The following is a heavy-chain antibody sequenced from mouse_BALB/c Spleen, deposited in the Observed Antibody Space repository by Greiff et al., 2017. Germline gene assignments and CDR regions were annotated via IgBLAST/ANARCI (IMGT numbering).Heavy chain of an antibody. V-gene: IGHV1S126*01. CDR3: AREGNYYGSRDYAMDY. CDR2: IDPSDSET. J-gene: IGHJ4*01. D-gene: IGHD1-1*01. CDR1: GYSFTSYW. Sequence: VQLQQSGPQLVRPGASVKISCKASGYSFTSYWMHWVKQRPGQGLEWIGMIDPSDSETRLNQKFKDKATLTVDKSSSTAYMRLSSPTSEDSAVYYCAREGNYYGSRDYAMDYWGQGTSVTVSS.